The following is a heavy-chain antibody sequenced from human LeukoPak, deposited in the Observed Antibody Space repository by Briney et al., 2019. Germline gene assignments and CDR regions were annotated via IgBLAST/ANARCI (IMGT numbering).Heavy chain of an antibody. J-gene: IGHJ4*02. CDR1: GFTFSSYS. Sequence: PGGSLRLSCAASGFTFSSYSMNWVRQAPGKGLEWVSSISSSSSYIYYADSVKGRFTISRDNAKNSLYLQMNSLRAEDTAVYYCAREDISYYYGSGSYTDYWGQGTLVTVSS. D-gene: IGHD3-10*01. V-gene: IGHV3-21*01. CDR3: AREDISYYYGSGSYTDY. CDR2: ISSSSSYI.